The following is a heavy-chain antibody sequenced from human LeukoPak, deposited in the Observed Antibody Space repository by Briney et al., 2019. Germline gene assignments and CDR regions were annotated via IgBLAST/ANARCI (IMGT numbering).Heavy chain of an antibody. Sequence: SETLSLTCTVSGGSISSSSCYWGWIRQPPGKGLEWIGSIYYSGSTYYNPSLKSRVTISVDTSKNQFSLKLSSVTAADTAVYYCARVWGNDSSGYAIDYWGQGTLVTVSS. V-gene: IGHV4-39*07. CDR3: ARVWGNDSSGYAIDY. D-gene: IGHD3-22*01. J-gene: IGHJ4*02. CDR2: IYYSGST. CDR1: GGSISSSSCY.